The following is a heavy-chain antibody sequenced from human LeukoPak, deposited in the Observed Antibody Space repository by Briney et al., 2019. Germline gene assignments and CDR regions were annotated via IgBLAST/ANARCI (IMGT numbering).Heavy chain of an antibody. D-gene: IGHD5-18*01. CDR2: IYYSGST. J-gene: IGHJ4*02. V-gene: IGHV4-31*01. Sequence: SETLSLTCTVSGGSISSGGYYWSWIRQHPGQGLEWIGYIYYSGSTYYNPSLKSLVTISVDTSKNQFSLKLSSVTAADTAVYYCAGSGYSYGIDYWGQGTLVTVSS. CDR3: AGSGYSYGIDY. CDR1: GGSISSGGYY.